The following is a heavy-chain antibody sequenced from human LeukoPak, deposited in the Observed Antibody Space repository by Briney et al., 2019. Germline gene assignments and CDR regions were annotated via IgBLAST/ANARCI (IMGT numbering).Heavy chain of an antibody. CDR2: IYDSGST. D-gene: IGHD3-10*01. CDR3: VRGGSVNAALIDY. V-gene: IGHV4-59*01. Sequence: SETLSLTCTVSGGSISSYYWSWIRQPPGKGLEWIGFIYDSGSTKYNPSLRSRVTISEDTAKNQSSLKVTSVTDADTAVYYCVRGGSVNAALIDYWGQGTLVTVSS. CDR1: GGSISSYY. J-gene: IGHJ4*02.